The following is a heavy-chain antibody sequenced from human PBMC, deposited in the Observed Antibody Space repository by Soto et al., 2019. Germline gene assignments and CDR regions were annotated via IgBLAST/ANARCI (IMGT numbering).Heavy chain of an antibody. Sequence: ASVKVSCKASGYTFTSYAMHWVRQAPGQRLEWMGWINAGNGNTKYAQKVQGRVTMTRDTSTSTAYMELRSLRSDDTAVYYCARDYGSGSYYYYYYYMDVWGKGTTVTVSS. CDR1: GYTFTSYA. CDR3: ARDYGSGSYYYYYYYMDV. D-gene: IGHD3-10*01. V-gene: IGHV1-3*01. CDR2: INAGNGNT. J-gene: IGHJ6*03.